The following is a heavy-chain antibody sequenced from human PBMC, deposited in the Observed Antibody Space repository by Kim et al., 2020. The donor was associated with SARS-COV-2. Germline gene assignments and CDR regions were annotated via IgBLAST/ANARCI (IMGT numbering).Heavy chain of an antibody. CDR3: ARHLGYQLLNSPFNY. V-gene: IGHV4-39*01. D-gene: IGHD2-2*01. Sequence: SETLSLTCIVSGGSLTSSTYYWAWIRQPPGKGLEWIGSLYYTGSTSYNPSLKSRVSISVDLSKNQFSLRLTSVTAADTAVYYCARHLGYQLLNSPFNYWGQGTLVTVSS. CDR2: LYYTGST. CDR1: GGSLTSSTYY. J-gene: IGHJ4*02.